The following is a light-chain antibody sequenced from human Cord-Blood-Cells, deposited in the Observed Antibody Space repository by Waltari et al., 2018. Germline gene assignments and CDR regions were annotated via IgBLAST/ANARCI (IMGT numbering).Light chain of an antibody. CDR3: QQRSAWT. CDR1: RSVSSY. V-gene: IGKV3-11*01. CDR2: DAS. Sequence: VLTQAPATLTLSPAERATHSCRASRSVSSYFEGYQQKPGQAPRLRIADASSGATGIPARFSGSQCGTDLALTISSLQPEDVAVYYCQQRSAWTFDPGTKVEI. J-gene: IGKJ1*01.